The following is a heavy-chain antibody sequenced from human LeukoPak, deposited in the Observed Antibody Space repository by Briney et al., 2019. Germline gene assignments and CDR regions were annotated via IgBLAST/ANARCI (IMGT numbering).Heavy chain of an antibody. CDR1: GYTFTSYY. D-gene: IGHD3-9*01. Sequence: ASVKVSCKASGYTFTSYYMHWVRQAPGQGLEWMGIINPSGGSTSYAQKFQGRVTMTRDTSTSTVYMELSSLRSEDTAVYYCARSGIYFDGGGLAKYFDYGGQGPLAPVPS. V-gene: IGHV1-46*01. CDR3: ARSGIYFDGGGLAKYFDY. J-gene: IGHJ4*02. CDR2: INPSGGST.